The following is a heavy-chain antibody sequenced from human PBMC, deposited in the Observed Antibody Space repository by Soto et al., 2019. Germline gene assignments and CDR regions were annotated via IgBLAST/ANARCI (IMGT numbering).Heavy chain of an antibody. CDR2: IYHSGST. J-gene: IGHJ4*02. CDR1: GGSISSGGYS. CDR3: ARVAPPRHVRHLYYFDY. Sequence: PSETLSLTCAVSGGSISSGGYSWSWIRQPPGKGLEWIGYIYHSGSTYYNPSLKSRVTIPVDRSKNQFSLKLSSVTAADTAVYYCARVAPPRHVRHLYYFDYWGQGTLVTVSS. V-gene: IGHV4-30-2*01.